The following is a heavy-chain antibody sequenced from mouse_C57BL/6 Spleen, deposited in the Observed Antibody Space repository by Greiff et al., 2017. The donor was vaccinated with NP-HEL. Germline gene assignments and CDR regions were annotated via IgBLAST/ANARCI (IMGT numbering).Heavy chain of an antibody. V-gene: IGHV1-82*01. Sequence: QVQLQQSGPELVKPGASVKISCKASGYAFSSSWMNWVKQRPGKGLEWIGRIYPGDGDTNYNGKFKGKATLTADKSSSTAYMQLSSLTSEDSAVYFCARSPYYYGSSYPYWYFDVWGTGTTVTVSS. J-gene: IGHJ1*03. D-gene: IGHD1-1*01. CDR3: ARSPYYYGSSYPYWYFDV. CDR1: GYAFSSSW. CDR2: IYPGDGDT.